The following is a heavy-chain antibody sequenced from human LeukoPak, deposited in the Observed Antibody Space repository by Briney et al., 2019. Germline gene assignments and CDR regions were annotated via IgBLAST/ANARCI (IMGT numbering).Heavy chain of an antibody. J-gene: IGHJ6*02. CDR2: INHSGST. Sequence: SETLSLTCAVYGGSFSGYYGSWIRQPPGKGLEWIGEINHSGSTNYNPSLKSRVTISVDTSKNQFSLKLSSVTAADTAVYYCARGGSCSSTSCYRHYYYGMDVWGQGTTVTVSS. V-gene: IGHV4-34*01. CDR1: GGSFSGYY. D-gene: IGHD2-2*01. CDR3: ARGGSCSSTSCYRHYYYGMDV.